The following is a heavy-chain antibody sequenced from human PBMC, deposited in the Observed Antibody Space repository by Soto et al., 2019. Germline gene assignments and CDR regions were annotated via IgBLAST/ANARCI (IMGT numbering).Heavy chain of an antibody. Sequence: GGSLRLSCAASGFTFGSYWMTWVRQDPVNGLVWVAHMNRDATIVVYGDSVRGRFTFSRDNAKNTVYLQMDSLTVEDTGVYYCARDNWGSLDNWGQGTLVTVSS. CDR3: ARDNWGSLDN. CDR1: GFTFGSYW. J-gene: IGHJ4*02. CDR2: MNRDATIV. V-gene: IGHV3-74*01. D-gene: IGHD7-27*01.